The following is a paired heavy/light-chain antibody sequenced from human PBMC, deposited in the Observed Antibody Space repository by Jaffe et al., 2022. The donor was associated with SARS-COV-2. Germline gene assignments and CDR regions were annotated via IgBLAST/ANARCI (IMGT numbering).Light chain of an antibody. CDR1: SSNIGNNY. CDR3: GTWDSSLSAGRV. J-gene: IGLJ2*01. CDR2: DNN. Sequence: QSVLTQPPSVSAAPGQKVTISCSGSSSNIGNNYVSWYQQLPGTAPKLLIYDNNKRPSGIPDRFSGSKSGTSATLGITGLQTGDEADYYCGTWDSSLSAGRVFGGGTKLTVL. V-gene: IGLV1-51*01.
Heavy chain of an antibody. CDR3: ARDLLRWLQFSYYYYGMDV. J-gene: IGHJ6*02. Sequence: QVQLVESGGGLVKPGGSLRLSCAASGFTFSDYYMSWIRQAPGKGLEWVSYISSSGSTIYYADSVKGRFTISRDNAKNSLYLQMNSLRAEDTAVYYCARDLLRWLQFSYYYYGMDVWGQGTTVTVSS. CDR2: ISSSGSTI. CDR1: GFTFSDYY. V-gene: IGHV3-11*01. D-gene: IGHD5-12*01.